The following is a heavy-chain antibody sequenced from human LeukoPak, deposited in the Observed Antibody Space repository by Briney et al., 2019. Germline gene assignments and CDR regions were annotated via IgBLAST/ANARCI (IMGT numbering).Heavy chain of an antibody. CDR2: INHSGST. CDR3: ARGRISRRVVRVIAETPARGLDP. CDR1: VGPLSGYY. D-gene: IGHD2/OR15-2a*01. J-gene: IGHJ5*02. V-gene: IGHV4-34*01. Sequence: SETLSLTCAVYVGPLSGYYCSWIRQPPAKGLEWIGEINHSGSTNYNPSLQSRVTISVDTSQNQFSLTLSTVPAAETAVYYWARGRISRRVVRVIAETPARGLDPWGKGTLVTVSS.